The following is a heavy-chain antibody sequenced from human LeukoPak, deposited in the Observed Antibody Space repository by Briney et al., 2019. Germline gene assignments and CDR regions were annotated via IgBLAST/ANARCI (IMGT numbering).Heavy chain of an antibody. V-gene: IGHV1-69*04. J-gene: IGHJ4*02. D-gene: IGHD6-13*01. CDR3: ARPSDSSGWFLVGDY. CDR1: GGTFSSYA. Sequence: ASVKVSCKASGGTFSSYAISWVRQAPGQGLEWMGRIIPILGIANYAQKFQGRVTITADKSTSTAYMELSSLRSEDTAVYYCARPSDSSGWFLVGDYWGQGTLVTVSS. CDR2: IIPILGIA.